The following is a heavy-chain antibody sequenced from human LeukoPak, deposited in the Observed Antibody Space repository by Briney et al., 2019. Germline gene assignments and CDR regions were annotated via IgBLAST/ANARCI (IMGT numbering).Heavy chain of an antibody. CDR3: ARDRGGYGVDWFDP. V-gene: IGHV4-34*01. CDR2: INHSGST. D-gene: IGHD4-17*01. J-gene: IGHJ5*02. CDR1: GGSFSGYY. Sequence: SETLSLTCAVYGGSFSGYYWSWIRQPPGKGLEWIGEINHSGSTNYNPSLKSRVTISVDTSKNKFSLKLSSVTAADTAVYYCARDRGGYGVDWFDPWGQGTLVTVSS.